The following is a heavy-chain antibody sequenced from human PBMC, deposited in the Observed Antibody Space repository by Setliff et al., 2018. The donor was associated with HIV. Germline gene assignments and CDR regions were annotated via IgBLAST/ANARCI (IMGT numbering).Heavy chain of an antibody. Sequence: SETLSLTCSVPSGSISVYYWGWIRQPPGKGLEWIGSIYHSGSTYYNPSLKSRVTISVDTSKNQFSLKLSSVTAADTAVYYCARGYDGSSWYHYYYYGMDVWGQGTTVTVSS. D-gene: IGHD6-13*01. CDR2: IYHSGST. CDR3: ARGYDGSSWYHYYYYGMDV. J-gene: IGHJ6*02. V-gene: IGHV4-38-2*02. CDR1: SGSISVYY.